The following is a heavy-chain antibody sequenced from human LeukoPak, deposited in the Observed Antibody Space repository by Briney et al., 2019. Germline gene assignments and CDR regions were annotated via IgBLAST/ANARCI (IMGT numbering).Heavy chain of an antibody. CDR2: INPSGGST. CDR1: GYTFTSYY. V-gene: IGHV1-46*01. D-gene: IGHD5-24*01. Sequence: ASVKVSCKASGYTFTSYYMHWVRQAPGQGLEWMGIINPSGGSTSYAQKFQGRVTMTRDMSTSTVYMELSSLRSEDTAVYYCARDGALGRRDGYNFNYWGQGTLVTVSS. CDR3: ARDGALGRRDGYNFNY. J-gene: IGHJ4*02.